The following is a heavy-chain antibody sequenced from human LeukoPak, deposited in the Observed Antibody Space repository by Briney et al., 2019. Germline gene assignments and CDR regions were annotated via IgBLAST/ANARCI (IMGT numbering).Heavy chain of an antibody. J-gene: IGHJ5*02. Sequence: SETLSLTCAVYGGSFSGYYWSWIRQPPEKGLEWIGEINHSGSTNYNPSLKSRVTISVDTSKNQFSLKLSSVTAADTAVYYCARDSSTRKNWFDPWGQGTLVTVSS. V-gene: IGHV4-34*01. CDR2: INHSGST. D-gene: IGHD6-13*01. CDR1: GGSFSGYY. CDR3: ARDSSTRKNWFDP.